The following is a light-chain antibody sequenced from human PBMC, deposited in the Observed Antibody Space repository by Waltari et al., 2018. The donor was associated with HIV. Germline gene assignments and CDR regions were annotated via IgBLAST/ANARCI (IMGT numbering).Light chain of an antibody. CDR2: DAS. V-gene: IGKV3-11*01. CDR1: QSVSSY. J-gene: IGKJ4*01. Sequence: EIVLTQSPATLSLSPVERATLSSRASQSVSSYLAWYQQKPGQAPRLLIYDASNRATGIPARFSGSGSGTDFTLTISSLEPEDFAVYYCQQRSNWPLTFGGGTKVEIK. CDR3: QQRSNWPLT.